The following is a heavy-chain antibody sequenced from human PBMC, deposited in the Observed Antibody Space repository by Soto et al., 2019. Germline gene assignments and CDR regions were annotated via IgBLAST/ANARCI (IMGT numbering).Heavy chain of an antibody. J-gene: IGHJ4*02. V-gene: IGHV4-38-2*01. Sequence: SETLSLTCAVSGYSISSGSYWGWIRQPPGKGLEWIGSIYHSGSTYYNPSLKSRVTISVDTSKNQFSLKLSSVTAADTAVYSCARTPRIAAGGTSYYFDYWGQGTLVTVSS. D-gene: IGHD6-13*01. CDR3: ARTPRIAAGGTSYYFDY. CDR1: GYSISSGSY. CDR2: IYHSGST.